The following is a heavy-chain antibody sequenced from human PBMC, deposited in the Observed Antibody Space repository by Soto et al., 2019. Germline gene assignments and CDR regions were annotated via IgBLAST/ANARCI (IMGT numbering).Heavy chain of an antibody. D-gene: IGHD1-1*01. Sequence: GGSLRLSCAASGFTFSSYAMSWVRQAPGKGLEWVSAISGGGGSTSYEDSVKGRFTIPRDNSKNTLYLQMNSLRAEDTDVYYCAKGQLVMGLWNVGWFDPWGQGTLVTVSS. V-gene: IGHV3-23*01. CDR1: GFTFSSYA. J-gene: IGHJ5*02. CDR3: AKGQLVMGLWNVGWFDP. CDR2: ISGGGGST.